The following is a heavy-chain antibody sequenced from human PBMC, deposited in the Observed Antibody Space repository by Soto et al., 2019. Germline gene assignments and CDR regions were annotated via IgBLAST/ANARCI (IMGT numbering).Heavy chain of an antibody. Sequence: GGSLRLSCATSGLRISSYAMHWVRQAPGKGLEWVALMSYDESKKYYADSVKGRFTISRDASKNTLVLEMNNLRVEDTAVYYCAKDRRDGDFMHILVVDFWGQGALVTVSS. CDR2: MSYDESKK. J-gene: IGHJ4*02. CDR3: AKDRRDGDFMHILVVDF. D-gene: IGHD2-15*01. CDR1: GLRISSYA. V-gene: IGHV3-30*18.